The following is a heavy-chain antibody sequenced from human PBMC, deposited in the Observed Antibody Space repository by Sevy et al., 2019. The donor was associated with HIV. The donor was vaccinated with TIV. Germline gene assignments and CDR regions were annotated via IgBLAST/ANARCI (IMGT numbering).Heavy chain of an antibody. J-gene: IGHJ6*02. CDR2: ISYDGRNK. V-gene: IGHV3-30*18. CDR1: GIIFTTSG. D-gene: IGHD3-9*01. Sequence: QPGGSLRLSCAVSGIIFTTSGMHWVRQAPGKGLEWVAVISYDGRNKFYGDSVKGRFTISRDNSKNILYLQMNSLRAEDTAVYYCAKDFTGYNGMDVWGQGTMVTVSS. CDR3: AKDFTGYNGMDV.